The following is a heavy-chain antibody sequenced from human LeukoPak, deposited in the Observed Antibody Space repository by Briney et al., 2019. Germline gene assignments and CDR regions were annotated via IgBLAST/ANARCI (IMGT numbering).Heavy chain of an antibody. Sequence: GSLRLSCAASGFTFSSYSMNWIRQPPGKGLEWIGSIYYSGSTYYNPSLKSRVTISVDTSKNQFSLKLSSVTAADTAVYYCARQPAYDSSGYCDYWGQGTLVTVSS. J-gene: IGHJ4*02. V-gene: IGHV4-39*01. CDR3: ARQPAYDSSGYCDY. D-gene: IGHD3-22*01. CDR2: IYYSGST. CDR1: GFTFSSYS.